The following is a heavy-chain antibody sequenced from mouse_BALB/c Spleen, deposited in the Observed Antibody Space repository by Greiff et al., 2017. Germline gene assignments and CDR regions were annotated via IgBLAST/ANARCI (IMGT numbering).Heavy chain of an antibody. J-gene: IGHJ2*01. CDR2: ISDGGSYT. Sequence: EVKLVESGGGLVKPGGSLKLSCAASGFTFSDYYMYWVRQTPEKRLEWVATISDGGSYTYYPDSVKGRFTISRDNAKNNLYLQMSSLKSEDTAMYYCARVGTTVGFDYWGQGTTRTVSS. V-gene: IGHV5-4*02. CDR1: GFTFSDYY. CDR3: ARVGTTVGFDY. D-gene: IGHD1-1*01.